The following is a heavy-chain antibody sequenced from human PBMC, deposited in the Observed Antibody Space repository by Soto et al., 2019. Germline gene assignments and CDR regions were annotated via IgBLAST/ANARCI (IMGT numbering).Heavy chain of an antibody. CDR1: GFTFSSYS. CDR3: ARDQDVDIVATIRDYYYYMDV. CDR2: ISSSSSTI. Sequence: GSLRLSCAASGFTFSSYSMDWVRQAPGKGLEWVSYISSSSSTIYYADSVKGRFTISRDNAKNSLYLQMNSLRAEDTAVYYCARDQDVDIVATIRDYYYYMDVWGKGTTVTVSS. D-gene: IGHD5-12*01. V-gene: IGHV3-48*01. J-gene: IGHJ6*03.